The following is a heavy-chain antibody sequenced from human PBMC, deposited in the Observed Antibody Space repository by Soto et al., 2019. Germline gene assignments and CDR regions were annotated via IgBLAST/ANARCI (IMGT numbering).Heavy chain of an antibody. CDR1: GFTFSVYA. J-gene: IGHJ4*02. CDR2: ISTNGDRT. D-gene: IGHD1-26*01. CDR3: AKGSGTYYYFEY. V-gene: IGHV3-23*01. Sequence: EVQLLESGGGLVQPGGSLRLSCAASGFTFSVYAMSWVRQAPGKGLEWVSIISTNGDRTYYADSVKGQFTISRDNSKNTLYLQMNRLRAEDSALYYCAKGSGTYYYFEYWGQGTPVSVSS.